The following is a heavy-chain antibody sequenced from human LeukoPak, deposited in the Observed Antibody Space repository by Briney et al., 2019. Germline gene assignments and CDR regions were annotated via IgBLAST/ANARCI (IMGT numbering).Heavy chain of an antibody. Sequence: PSETLSLTCAVSGGSISSSNWWSWVRQPPGKGLEWIGEIYHSGSTNYNPSLKSRVTISVDKSKNQFSLKLSSVTAADTAVYYCARALWRGCSYGWVDYWGQGTLVTVSS. CDR1: GGSISSSNW. J-gene: IGHJ4*02. V-gene: IGHV4-4*02. CDR2: IYHSGST. D-gene: IGHD5-18*01. CDR3: ARALWRGCSYGWVDY.